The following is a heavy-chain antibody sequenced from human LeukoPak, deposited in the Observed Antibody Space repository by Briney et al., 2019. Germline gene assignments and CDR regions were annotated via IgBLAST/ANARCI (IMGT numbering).Heavy chain of an antibody. D-gene: IGHD3-10*01. CDR3: TRDMIRGLINY. CDR1: GFTFSSYW. CDR2: INKDGRST. J-gene: IGHJ4*02. Sequence: GGSLRLSCVASGFTFSSYWMHWVRQAPGKGLEWVSRINKDGRSTTNADSVKGRFIISRDNAKNTLYLQMNSLRAEDTAVYYCTRDMIRGLINYWGQGTLVTVSS. V-gene: IGHV3-74*01.